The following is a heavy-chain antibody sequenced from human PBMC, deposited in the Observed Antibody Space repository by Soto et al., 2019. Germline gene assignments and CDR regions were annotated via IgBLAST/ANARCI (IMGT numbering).Heavy chain of an antibody. Sequence: PSETLSLTCTVSGGSVSSGGYYWSWIRQHPGTGLEWIGYIYYSGTTYFNPSLKSRASISLDTSKNEFSLKLTSVTAADTAVYYCAPRALPQCINGVCYKDGFWDYWGQGALVTVSS. CDR2: IYYSGTT. V-gene: IGHV4-31*03. CDR1: GGSVSSGGYY. CDR3: APRALPQCINGVCYKDGFWDY. D-gene: IGHD2-8*01. J-gene: IGHJ4*02.